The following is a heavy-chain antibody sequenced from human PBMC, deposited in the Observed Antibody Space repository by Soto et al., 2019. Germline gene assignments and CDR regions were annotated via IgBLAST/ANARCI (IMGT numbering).Heavy chain of an antibody. CDR1: GGSVSSGSYY. V-gene: IGHV4-61*01. J-gene: IGHJ6*02. D-gene: IGHD2-21*02. CDR2: IYYSGST. CDR3: ARHPGGLVVTVRYSYYGMDV. Sequence: TSETLSLTCTVSGGSVSSGSYYWSWIRQPPGKGLEWIGYIYYSGSTNYNPSLKSRVTISVDTSKNQFSLKLSSVTAADTAVYYCARHPGGLVVTVRYSYYGMDVWGQGTSVTVSS.